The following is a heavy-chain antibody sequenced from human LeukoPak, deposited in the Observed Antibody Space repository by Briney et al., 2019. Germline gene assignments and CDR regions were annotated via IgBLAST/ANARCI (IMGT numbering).Heavy chain of an antibody. D-gene: IGHD6-6*01. CDR2: IYSGGST. CDR1: GFTVSSNY. V-gene: IGHV3-66*02. J-gene: IGHJ6*03. Sequence: PGGSLRLSCAASGFTVSSNYMSWVRQAPGKGLEWASVIYSGGSTYYADSVKGRFTISRDNSKNTLYLQMNSLRAEDTAAYYCARGSSSSHYYYYYYMDVWGKGTTVTVSS. CDR3: ARGSSSSHYYYYYYMDV.